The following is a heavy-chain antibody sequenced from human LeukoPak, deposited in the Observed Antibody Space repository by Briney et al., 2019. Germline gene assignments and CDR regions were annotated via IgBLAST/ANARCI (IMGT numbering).Heavy chain of an antibody. V-gene: IGHV3-7*01. CDR1: GFTFSSYW. Sequence: GGSLRLSCAASGFTFSSYWMTWVRQAPGKQLEWVANIKQDGTKKYYVDSVKGRFTISRDNIKNSLYLQMNSLRAEDTAVYYCARVWGTTASDHWGQGTLVMVSS. D-gene: IGHD3-16*01. CDR3: ARVWGTTASDH. CDR2: IKQDGTKK. J-gene: IGHJ4*02.